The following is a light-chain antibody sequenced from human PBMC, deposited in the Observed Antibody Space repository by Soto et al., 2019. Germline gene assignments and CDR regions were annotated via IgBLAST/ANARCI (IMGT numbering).Light chain of an antibody. CDR1: QTINNNY. V-gene: IGKV3-20*01. J-gene: IGKJ4*01. CDR3: HQYGSSVLT. CDR2: GAS. Sequence: EIVLTQSPGTLSLSPGERATLSCRANQTINNNYFAWYQQKHGQAPRLLLYGASSRATGIPVRFSGSGSGXXXXLXITRLEPEDFAVYYCHQYGSSVLTFGGGTTVEVK.